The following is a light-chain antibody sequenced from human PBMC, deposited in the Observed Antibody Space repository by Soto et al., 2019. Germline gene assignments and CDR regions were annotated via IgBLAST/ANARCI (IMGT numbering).Light chain of an antibody. CDR3: CSTGGSPTYV. J-gene: IGLJ1*01. CDR2: EVN. V-gene: IGLV2-23*02. Sequence: QSVLTQPASVSGSPGQSITISCTGTSSNVGSYKLVCWYQQHPGNAPKLMIFEVNKPPSGVSKRFSGSKSGNTASLTISGLKVEDEADYYSCSTGGSPTYVFGTGTKVTV. CDR1: SSNVGSYKL.